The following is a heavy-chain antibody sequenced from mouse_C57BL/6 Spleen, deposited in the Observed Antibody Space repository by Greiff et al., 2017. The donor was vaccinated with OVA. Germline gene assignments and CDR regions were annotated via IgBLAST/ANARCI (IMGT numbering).Heavy chain of an antibody. V-gene: IGHV10-3*01. J-gene: IGHJ4*01. D-gene: IGHD2-4*01. CDR3: VRNDYGEYYAMDD. CDR2: IRSKSSNYAS. CDR1: GFTFNTYA. Sequence: DVQLVESGGGLVQPKGSLKLSCAASGFTFNTYAMHWVRQAPGKGLEWVARIRSKSSNYASYYAVSVKDRFTISSDNSQSMLYLKMNNVKTEDTAMYYCVRNDYGEYYAMDDWGKGTSVTVSS.